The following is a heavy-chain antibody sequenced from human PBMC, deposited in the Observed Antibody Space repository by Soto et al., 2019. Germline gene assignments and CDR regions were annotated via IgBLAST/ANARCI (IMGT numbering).Heavy chain of an antibody. CDR2: ISSSSSYI. V-gene: IGHV3-21*01. CDR3: ARGLGRVTTFFDY. D-gene: IGHD4-17*01. CDR1: GFTFGSYS. Sequence: PGGSLRLSCAASGFTFGSYSMNWVRQAPGKELKKVSSISSSSSYIYYADSVKGRFTISRDNSKNTLYLQMNSLRAEDTAVYYCARGLGRVTTFFDYWGQGTLVTVSS. J-gene: IGHJ4*02.